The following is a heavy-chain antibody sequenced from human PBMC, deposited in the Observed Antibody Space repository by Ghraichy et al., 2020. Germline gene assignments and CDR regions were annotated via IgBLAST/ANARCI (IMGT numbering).Heavy chain of an antibody. J-gene: IGHJ4*02. V-gene: IGHV3-74*01. D-gene: IGHD2-2*03. CDR2: IKTDGSTV. Sequence: GGSLRLSCEVSGFTFSSYWMHWVRQAPGEGLVWVARIKTDGSTVTYADSVRGRFTISRDNAKNILSLQMNSLRVDDTAVYYCARDLNWVLFDSRGQGTLVTVSS. CDR3: ARDLNWVLFDS. CDR1: GFTFSSYW.